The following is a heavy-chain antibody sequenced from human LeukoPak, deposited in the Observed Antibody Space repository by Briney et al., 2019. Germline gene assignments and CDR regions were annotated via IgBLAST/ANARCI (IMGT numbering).Heavy chain of an antibody. CDR3: ARGAPRAGSYFDY. D-gene: IGHD3-10*01. CDR1: GGSFSGYY. Sequence: SETLSLTCAVYGGSFSGYYWSWIRQPPGKGLEWIGEINHSGSTNYNPSLKSRVTISVDTSKNQFSLKLSSVTAADTAVYYCARGAPRAGSYFDYWGQGTLVTVSS. CDR2: INHSGST. V-gene: IGHV4-34*01. J-gene: IGHJ4*02.